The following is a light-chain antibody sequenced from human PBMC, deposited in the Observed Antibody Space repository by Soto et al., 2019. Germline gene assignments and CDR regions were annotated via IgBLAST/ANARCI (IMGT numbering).Light chain of an antibody. J-gene: IGLJ1*01. Sequence: SYELTQPPSVSVAPGQTARITCGGNNIGSKSVHWYQQKPGQAPVLVVYDDSDRPSGNPERFSGSNSGNTATLTISRVEAGDEADYYCQVWDSSSDHLYVFGTGTKLTVL. CDR1: NIGSKS. CDR3: QVWDSSSDHLYV. CDR2: DDS. V-gene: IGLV3-21*02.